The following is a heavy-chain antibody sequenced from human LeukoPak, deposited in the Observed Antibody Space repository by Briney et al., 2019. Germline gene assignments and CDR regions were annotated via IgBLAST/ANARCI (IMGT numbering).Heavy chain of an antibody. D-gene: IGHD2-2*01. CDR3: AGQYCSSTSCYDLDY. CDR2: IYTSGST. CDR1: GGSISSYY. J-gene: IGHJ4*02. Sequence: SETLSLTCTVSGGSISSYYWSWIRQPAGKGLEWIGRIYTSGSTNHNPSLKSRVTMSVDTSKNQFSLKLSSVTAADTAVYYCAGQYCSSTSCYDLDYWGQGTLVTVSS. V-gene: IGHV4-4*07.